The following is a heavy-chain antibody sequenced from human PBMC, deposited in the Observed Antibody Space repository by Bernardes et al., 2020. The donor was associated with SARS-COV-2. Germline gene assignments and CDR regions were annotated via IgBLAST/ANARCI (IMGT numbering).Heavy chain of an antibody. D-gene: IGHD2-2*01. CDR3: ARVPRLSVVVPSGTYYYNAMDV. Sequence: SETLSLTCTVSGGSISSGGYYWSWIRQHPGKGLEWIGYIYYSGSTYYNPSLKSRVTISVDTSKNQFSLKLSSVTAADTAVYYCARVPRLSVVVPSGTYYYNAMDVWGQGTTVTVSS. CDR1: GGSISSGGYY. V-gene: IGHV4-31*03. J-gene: IGHJ6*02. CDR2: IYYSGST.